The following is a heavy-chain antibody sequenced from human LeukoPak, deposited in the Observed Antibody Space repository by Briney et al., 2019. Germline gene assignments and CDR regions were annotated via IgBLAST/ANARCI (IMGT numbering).Heavy chain of an antibody. V-gene: IGHV4-31*03. CDR2: IYYGGST. Sequence: SETLSLTCTVSGGSISSGGYYWSWIRQHPGTGLEWIGYIYYGGSTYYNPSLKSRVTISVDTSKNQFSLKLSSVTAADTAVYYCARVHSSSWYRYYFDYWGQGTLVTVSS. CDR3: ARVHSSSWYRYYFDY. J-gene: IGHJ4*02. CDR1: GGSISSGGYY. D-gene: IGHD6-13*01.